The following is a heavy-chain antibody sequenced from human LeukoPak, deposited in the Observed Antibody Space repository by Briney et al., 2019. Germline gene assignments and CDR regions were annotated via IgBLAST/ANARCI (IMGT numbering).Heavy chain of an antibody. V-gene: IGHV3-48*03. Sequence: GGSLRLSCAAPGFTFSSYEMNWVRQAPGKGLEWVSYISSSGSTIYYADSVKGRFTISRDDAGNTLFLQLSSLRAEDTAVYYCARDTIQPGLIDDWGQGTLVTVSS. D-gene: IGHD2-2*01. CDR2: ISSSGSTI. J-gene: IGHJ4*02. CDR3: ARDTIQPGLIDD. CDR1: GFTFSSYE.